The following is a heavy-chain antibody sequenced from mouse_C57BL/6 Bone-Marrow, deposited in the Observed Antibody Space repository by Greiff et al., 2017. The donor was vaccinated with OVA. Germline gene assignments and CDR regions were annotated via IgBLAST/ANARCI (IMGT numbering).Heavy chain of an antibody. CDR3: ARSGSSYAMDY. D-gene: IGHD1-1*01. V-gene: IGHV1-63*01. CDR1: GYTFTNYW. Sequence: VQLQESGAELVRPGTSVKMSCKASGYTFTNYWIGWAKQRPGHGLEWIGDIYPGGGYTNYNEKFKGKATLTADKSSSTAYMQFSSLTSEDSAIYYCARSGSSYAMDYWGQGTSVTVSS. CDR2: IYPGGGYT. J-gene: IGHJ4*01.